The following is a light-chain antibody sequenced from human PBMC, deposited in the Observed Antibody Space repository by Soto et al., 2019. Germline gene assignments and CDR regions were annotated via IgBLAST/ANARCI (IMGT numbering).Light chain of an antibody. CDR2: TTN. CDR3: ATWDGGLSGPFV. J-gene: IGLJ1*01. CDR1: NXNIGSDI. V-gene: IGLV1-44*01. Sequence: QSVLTRPPSASGTPGQRATISCCGSNXNIGSDIVNCYQLLPGAAPEVLINTTNQRPSGVPERFSGSKSGTSASLAISGLQSEDEANSSCATWDGGLSGPFVFGTGTKVTVL.